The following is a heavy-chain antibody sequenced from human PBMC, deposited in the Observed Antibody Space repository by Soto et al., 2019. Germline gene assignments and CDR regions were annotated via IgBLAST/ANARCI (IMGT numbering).Heavy chain of an antibody. Sequence: QVQLQESGPGLVKPSQTLSLTCTVSGGSISSGGYYWSWIRQHPGKGLEWIGYIYYSGSTYYNPSLKSRVTISVDTSKNQFSLKLSSVTASDTAVYYCARVPRCCSGGSCYYYYYYYMDVWGKGTTVTVSS. V-gene: IGHV4-31*03. CDR1: GGSISSGGYY. D-gene: IGHD2-15*01. J-gene: IGHJ6*03. CDR3: ARVPRCCSGGSCYYYYYYYMDV. CDR2: IYYSGST.